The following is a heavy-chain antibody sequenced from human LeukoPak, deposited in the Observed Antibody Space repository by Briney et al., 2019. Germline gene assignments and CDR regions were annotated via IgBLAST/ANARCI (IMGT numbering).Heavy chain of an antibody. Sequence: ASVKVSCKASGYTFTGYYMHWVRQAPGQGLEWMGRINPNSGGTNYAQKFQGRVTMTRDTSISTAHMELSRLRSEDTAVYYCASLGSGSSRIIDFDYWGQGTLVTVSS. CDR1: GYTFTGYY. CDR2: INPNSGGT. D-gene: IGHD3-10*01. J-gene: IGHJ4*02. CDR3: ASLGSGSSRIIDFDY. V-gene: IGHV1-2*06.